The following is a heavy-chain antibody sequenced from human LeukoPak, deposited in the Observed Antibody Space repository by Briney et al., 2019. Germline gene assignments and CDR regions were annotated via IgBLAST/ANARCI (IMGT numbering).Heavy chain of an antibody. Sequence: SVKVSCKASGGTFSSYAISWVRQAPGQGLEWMGGIIPIFGTANYAQKLQGRVTMTTDTSTSTAYMELRSLRSDDTAVYYCARVTYYDSSGSLDYWGQGTLVTVSS. CDR2: IIPIFGTA. D-gene: IGHD3-22*01. CDR1: GGTFSSYA. V-gene: IGHV1-69*05. CDR3: ARVTYYDSSGSLDY. J-gene: IGHJ4*02.